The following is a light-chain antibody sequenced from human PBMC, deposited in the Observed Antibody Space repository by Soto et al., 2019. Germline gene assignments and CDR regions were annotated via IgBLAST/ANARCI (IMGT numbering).Light chain of an antibody. J-gene: IGKJ2*01. CDR1: QSISSW. Sequence: DIQMTQSPSTLSASVGDRVTITCRASQSISSWLAWYQQKPGKAPKVLIYDASSLESGVPSRFSGSGSGTEFTRTISSLQPDDFATYYCQQYNSYSSFTFGQGTKLEIK. CDR2: DAS. V-gene: IGKV1-5*01. CDR3: QQYNSYSSFT.